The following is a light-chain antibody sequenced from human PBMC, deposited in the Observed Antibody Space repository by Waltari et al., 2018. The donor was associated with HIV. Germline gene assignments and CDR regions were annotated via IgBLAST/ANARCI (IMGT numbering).Light chain of an antibody. CDR1: NIGSKP. CDR3: QIWDSASDHVI. J-gene: IGLJ2*01. V-gene: IGLV3-21*04. Sequence: SYVLTQPPSVSVAPGVTAKITCAGDNIGSKPVHWYQQRPGQAPMLVIFLGSDRPSGITERFSGAKSGNTATLTITRVEAGDEADYHCQIWDSASDHVIFGGGTKLTVL. CDR2: LGS.